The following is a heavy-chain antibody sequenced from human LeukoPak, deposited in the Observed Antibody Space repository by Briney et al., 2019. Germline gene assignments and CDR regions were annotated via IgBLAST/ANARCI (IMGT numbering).Heavy chain of an antibody. V-gene: IGHV3-7*01. D-gene: IGHD2-21*01. CDR1: EFSFSNFW. CDR3: ARELRSVVMVAHGFAD. CDR2: IKQDGSET. Sequence: GGSLRLSCAASEFSFSNFWMSWVRQAPGRGLEWVANIKQDGSETHYVDSVKGRFTISRDNAKNSLYLQMNSLGAEDTAVYYCARELRSVVMVAHGFADWGQGTLVTVAS. J-gene: IGHJ4*02.